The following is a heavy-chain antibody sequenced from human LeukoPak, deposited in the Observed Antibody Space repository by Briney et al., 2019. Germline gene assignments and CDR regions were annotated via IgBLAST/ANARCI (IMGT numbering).Heavy chain of an antibody. D-gene: IGHD3-10*01. CDR3: ARRYGSGANTDWFDP. V-gene: IGHV4-30-4*08. Sequence: SETLSLTCTVSGGSISSGDHHWSWLRQPPGKGPEWIAYIYYSGTTYYNPSLKSRLTISLDTSKNQFSLKLGSVTAADTAVYYCARRYGSGANTDWFDPWGQGTLVTVSS. CDR2: IYYSGTT. J-gene: IGHJ5*02. CDR1: GGSISSGDHH.